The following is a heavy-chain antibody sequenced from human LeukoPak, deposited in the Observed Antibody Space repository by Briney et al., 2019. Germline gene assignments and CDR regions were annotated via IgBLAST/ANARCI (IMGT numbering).Heavy chain of an antibody. J-gene: IGHJ4*02. V-gene: IGHV4-34*01. CDR2: INHSGST. Sequence: NTSETLSLTCAVYGGSFSGYYWSWIRQPPGKGLEWIGEINHSGSTNYNPSLKSRVTISVDTSKNQFSLKLSSVTAADTAVYYCARDMITFGGVIVIPWGAFDYWGQGTLVTVSS. CDR1: GGSFSGYY. CDR3: ARDMITFGGVIVIPWGAFDY. D-gene: IGHD3-16*02.